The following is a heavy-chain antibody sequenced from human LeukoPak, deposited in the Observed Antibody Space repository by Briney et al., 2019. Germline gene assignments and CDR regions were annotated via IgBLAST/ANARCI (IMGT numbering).Heavy chain of an antibody. J-gene: IGHJ6*03. CDR3: AKDYYNWNDGDYYNMEV. Sequence: GRSLRLSCAASGFIFSNYGMNWVRQAPGKGLEWVALISYDGSNKYYTDSVKGRFTISRDNSKNTLYLQMNSLRGEDTGVYYCAKDYYNWNDGDYYNMEVWGKGTTVTISS. V-gene: IGHV3-30*18. CDR1: GFIFSNYG. CDR2: ISYDGSNK. D-gene: IGHD1-20*01.